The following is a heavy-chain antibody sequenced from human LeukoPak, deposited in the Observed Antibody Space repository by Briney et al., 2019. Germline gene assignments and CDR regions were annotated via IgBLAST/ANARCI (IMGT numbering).Heavy chain of an antibody. D-gene: IGHD3-16*01. CDR1: GFTFSSYA. CDR2: ISRSGEST. CDR3: AKDYAVGSIDY. J-gene: IGHJ4*02. V-gene: IGHV3-23*01. Sequence: QSGGSLRLSCAASGFTFSSYAMSWIRQAPGKGLEWVSSISRSGESTFYADSVRGRFTISRDNSKNTVSLQMESLRAEDTALYYCAKDYAVGSIDYWGQGTLVTVSS.